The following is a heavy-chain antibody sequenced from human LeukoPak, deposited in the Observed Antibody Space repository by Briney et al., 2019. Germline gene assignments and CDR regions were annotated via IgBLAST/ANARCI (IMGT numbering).Heavy chain of an antibody. CDR2: ISGSGGST. D-gene: IGHD6-19*01. V-gene: IGHV3-23*01. CDR1: GFTFSAAW. J-gene: IGHJ4*02. CDR3: AKGGRSSDWILYYFDY. Sequence: GGSLRLSCAASGFTFSAAWMNWVRQAPGKGLEWVSAISGSGGSTYYADSVKGRFTISRDNSKNTLYLQMNSLRAEDTAVYYCAKGGRSSDWILYYFDYWGQGTLVTVSS.